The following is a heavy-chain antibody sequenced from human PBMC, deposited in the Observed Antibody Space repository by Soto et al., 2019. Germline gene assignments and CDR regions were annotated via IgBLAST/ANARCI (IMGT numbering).Heavy chain of an antibody. CDR2: IYYSGST. J-gene: IGHJ3*02. D-gene: IGHD1-26*01. V-gene: IGHV4-39*01. CDR1: GGSVNSSSFY. CDR3: ARHGRGSFDI. Sequence: ETLSLPCPISGGSVNSSSFYWGRIRQPPGKGLEWIGSIYYSGSTYYNPSLKSRVTISVDTSKNQFSLKLSSVTAVDTAVYYCARHGRGSFDIWGQGTMVTVSS.